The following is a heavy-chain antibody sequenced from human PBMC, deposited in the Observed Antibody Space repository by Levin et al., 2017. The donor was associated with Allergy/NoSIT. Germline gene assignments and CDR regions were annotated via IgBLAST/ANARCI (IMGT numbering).Heavy chain of an antibody. Sequence: SCAASGFTFSSYGMHWVRQAPGKGLEWVAVISNDGSNKYYPDSVKGRFTISRDSSKNTLYLQMNSLRAEDTAAYYCAKATFTTGWYQIDSWGQGTLVTVSS. J-gene: IGHJ4*02. D-gene: IGHD6-19*01. CDR3: AKATFTTGWYQIDS. CDR2: ISNDGSNK. V-gene: IGHV3-30*18. CDR1: GFTFSSYG.